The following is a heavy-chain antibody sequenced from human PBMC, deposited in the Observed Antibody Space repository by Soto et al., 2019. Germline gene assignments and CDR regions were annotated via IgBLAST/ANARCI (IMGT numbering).Heavy chain of an antibody. CDR2: IYYSGST. J-gene: IGHJ3*02. D-gene: IGHD6-13*01. Sequence: TSETLSLTCTVSGGSISSSSYYWGWIRQPPGKGLEWIGSIYYSGSTYYNPSLKSRVTISVDTSKNQFSLKLSSVTAADTAVYYCARHRVYVGAFDIWGQGTMVTVSS. CDR3: ARHRVYVGAFDI. CDR1: GGSISSSSYY. V-gene: IGHV4-39*01.